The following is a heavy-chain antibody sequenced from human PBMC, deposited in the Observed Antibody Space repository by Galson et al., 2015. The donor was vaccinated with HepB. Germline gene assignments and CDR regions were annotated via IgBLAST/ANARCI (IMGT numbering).Heavy chain of an antibody. D-gene: IGHD5-12*01. V-gene: IGHV3-7*03. CDR1: GFTFSRYW. CDR3: ASLDIVATISGDY. CDR2: IKQDGSEK. J-gene: IGHJ4*02. Sequence: SLRLSCAASGFTFSRYWMNWVRQAPGKGLEWVANIKQDGSEKYYVDSVRGRFTISRDNAKNSLYLQMNSLRAEDTAVYYCASLDIVATISGDYWGQGTLVTVSS.